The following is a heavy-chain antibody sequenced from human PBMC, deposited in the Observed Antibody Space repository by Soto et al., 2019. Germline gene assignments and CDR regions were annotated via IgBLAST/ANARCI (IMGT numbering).Heavy chain of an antibody. J-gene: IGHJ6*02. D-gene: IGHD6-13*01. V-gene: IGHV1-18*01. CDR2: MGAHSGHT. CDR3: GREGQQLAQEDYSQFYGMDV. CDR1: GYNFTRFG. Sequence: QFQLVQSGAEVKKPGASVKVSCKASGYNFTRFGISWVRQAPGHGREWMGWMGAHSGHTRQAQKFQGRLTMTTDASMNTAYSDLRRLTSDDTALYSCGREGQQLAQEDYSQFYGMDVWGQGTTVIVSS.